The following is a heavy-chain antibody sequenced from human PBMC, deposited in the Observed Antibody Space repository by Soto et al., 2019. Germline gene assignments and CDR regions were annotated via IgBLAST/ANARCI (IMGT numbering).Heavy chain of an antibody. D-gene: IGHD2-15*01. Sequence: EVQLLESGGGLVQPGGSLRLSCAASGFTFSSQAMSWVRQAPGKGLEWVSSISLSGGSTYYADSVKCRFTISRDNYKKTLYLQMNSLRAEDTALYYCAKGADYCSGGYCYSPLGVWGLGTTVTVSS. V-gene: IGHV3-23*01. J-gene: IGHJ6*02. CDR2: ISLSGGST. CDR1: GFTFSSQA. CDR3: AKGADYCSGGYCYSPLGV.